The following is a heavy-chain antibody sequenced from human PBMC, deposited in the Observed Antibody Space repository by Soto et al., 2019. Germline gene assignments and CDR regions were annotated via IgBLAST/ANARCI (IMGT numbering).Heavy chain of an antibody. CDR2: IYYSGGT. D-gene: IGHD6-19*01. CDR3: ARAWGSSGWYAYFDY. CDR1: GGSISSYY. V-gene: IGHV4-59*01. Sequence: SETLSLTCTVSGGSISSYYWSWIRQPPGKGLEWIGYIYYSGGTNYNPSLKGRVTISVDTSKNQFSLKLSSVTAADTAVYYCARAWGSSGWYAYFDYWGQGTLVTVSS. J-gene: IGHJ4*02.